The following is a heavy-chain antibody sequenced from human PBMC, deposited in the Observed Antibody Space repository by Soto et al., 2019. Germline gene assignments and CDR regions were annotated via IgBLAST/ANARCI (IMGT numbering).Heavy chain of an antibody. CDR1: GFSLTSSGAG. V-gene: IGHV2-5*02. J-gene: IGHJ4*02. CDR2: IYWDEDK. Sequence: QITLKESGPTLLKPTQTLTLTCSFSGFSLTSSGAGVGWIRQPPGKALERLAVIYWDEDKRYSPSLRSRLTITKDTPKNQVFLTMTTLDPADTATYFCAHTRAGRRRQAPFDYGGQGTLVTVSS. CDR3: AHTRAGRRRQAPFDY. D-gene: IGHD6-13*01.